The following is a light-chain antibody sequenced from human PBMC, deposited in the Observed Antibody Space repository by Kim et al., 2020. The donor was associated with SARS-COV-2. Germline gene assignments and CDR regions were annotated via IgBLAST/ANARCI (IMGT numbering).Light chain of an antibody. CDR2: EVS. CDR1: SSDVGSYNR. J-gene: IGLJ3*02. CDR3: LSYTSSSTDWV. Sequence: QSALTQPPSVSGSPGQSVTISCTGTSSDVGSYNRVSWYQQSPGTAPKLIIYEVSNRPSGVPDRFSGSKSGNTASLTISGLQAEDEADYYCLSYTSSSTDWVFGGGTQLTVL. V-gene: IGLV2-18*02.